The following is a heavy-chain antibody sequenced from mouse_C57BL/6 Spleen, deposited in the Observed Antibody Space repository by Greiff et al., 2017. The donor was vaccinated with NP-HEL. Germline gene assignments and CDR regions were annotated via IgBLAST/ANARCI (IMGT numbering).Heavy chain of an antibody. V-gene: IGHV1-82*01. Sequence: VKLQESGPELVKPGASVKISCKASGYAFSSSWMNWVKQRPGKGLEWIGRIYPGDGDTNYNGKFKGKATLTADKSSSTAYMQLSSLTSEDSAVYFCARVGLGLYYAMDYWGQGTSVTVSS. CDR2: IYPGDGDT. J-gene: IGHJ4*01. CDR1: GYAFSSSW. D-gene: IGHD4-1*01. CDR3: ARVGLGLYYAMDY.